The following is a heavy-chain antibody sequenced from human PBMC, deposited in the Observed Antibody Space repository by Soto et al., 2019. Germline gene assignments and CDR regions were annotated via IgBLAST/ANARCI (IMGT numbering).Heavy chain of an antibody. CDR3: ARGGNIVVVTDSYYFDD. V-gene: IGHV4-59*01. CDR1: GGSISSYY. CDR2: IYYSGST. J-gene: IGHJ4*02. D-gene: IGHD2-21*02. Sequence: PSETLSLTCTVSGGSISSYYWSWIRQPSGKGLEWIGYIYYSGSTNYNPSLKSRVTISVDTSKNQFSLKLSSVTAADTAVYYCARGGNIVVVTDSYYFDDRGQGTLVTVSS.